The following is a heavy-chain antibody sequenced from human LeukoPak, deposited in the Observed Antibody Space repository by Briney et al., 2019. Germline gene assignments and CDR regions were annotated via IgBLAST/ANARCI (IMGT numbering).Heavy chain of an antibody. CDR2: INSDGSTT. D-gene: IGHD3-22*01. V-gene: IGHV3-74*01. Sequence: GGSLRLSCAASGFTFCSSWMHWVRQAPGKGLVWVSRINSDGSTTSYADSVKGRFTISRDNAKDTLYLQMNSLRAEDTAVYYCARRDSSGYYYFFDYWGQGTLVTVSS. CDR1: GFTFCSSW. J-gene: IGHJ4*02. CDR3: ARRDSSGYYYFFDY.